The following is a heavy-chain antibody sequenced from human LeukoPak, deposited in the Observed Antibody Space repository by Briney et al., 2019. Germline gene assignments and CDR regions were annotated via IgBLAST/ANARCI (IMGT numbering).Heavy chain of an antibody. CDR2: INNDGSKT. Sequence: GGSLRLSCAASGITFSDYWMHWVRQVPGKGLVWVSHINNDGSKTSYADSVKGRFTVTRDNAKNTLYLQMNSLRAEDTAVYFCARPPYFDFWSGFYSDHYYYMEVWGKGTSVTVSS. CDR3: ARPPYFDFWSGFYSDHYYYMEV. V-gene: IGHV3-74*01. D-gene: IGHD3-3*01. CDR1: GITFSDYW. J-gene: IGHJ6*03.